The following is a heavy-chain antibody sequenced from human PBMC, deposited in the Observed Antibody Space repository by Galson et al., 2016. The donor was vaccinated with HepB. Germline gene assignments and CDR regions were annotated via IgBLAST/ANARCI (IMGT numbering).Heavy chain of an antibody. V-gene: IGHV4-31*01. Sequence: TLSLTCTVSGASILRGGYYWSWIRQHPGRGLEWIGYISYSGRTQYNPSLKNPVTISLDTSKNSFSLGLDFVTAADTAVYYCARVITIRGGVFEVWGRGTVVTVSS. D-gene: IGHD3-3*01. CDR2: ISYSGRT. CDR3: ARVITIRGGVFEV. J-gene: IGHJ3*01. CDR1: GASILRGGYY.